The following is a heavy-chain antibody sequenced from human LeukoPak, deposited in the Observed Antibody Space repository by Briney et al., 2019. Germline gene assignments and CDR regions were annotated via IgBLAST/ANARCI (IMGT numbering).Heavy chain of an antibody. J-gene: IGHJ6*02. CDR2: MHYTGST. V-gene: IGHV4-59*01. CDR1: GGSISSDY. Sequence: SETLSLTCSVSGGSISSDYWAWIRQPPGKGREWIGYMHYTGSTNYNPSLKSRVTISLATSKNQFSLKLSSVTAADTAVYYCARVSVVYGMDVWGRGTTVTVSS. CDR3: ARVSVVYGMDV.